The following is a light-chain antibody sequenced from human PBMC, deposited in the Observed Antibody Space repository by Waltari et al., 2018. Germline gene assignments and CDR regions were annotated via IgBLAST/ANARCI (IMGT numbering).Light chain of an antibody. CDR1: PSVLYSSNNKNY. CDR3: QQYYSTPHT. V-gene: IGKV4-1*01. J-gene: IGKJ2*01. Sequence: DIVMTQSPDSLAVSLGERATINCKSSPSVLYSSNNKNYLAWYQQKPGQPPKLLIYWASTRESGVPDRFSGSESETEFTLTISNLQAEDVAVYYCQQYYSTPHTFGQGTKLEIK. CDR2: WAS.